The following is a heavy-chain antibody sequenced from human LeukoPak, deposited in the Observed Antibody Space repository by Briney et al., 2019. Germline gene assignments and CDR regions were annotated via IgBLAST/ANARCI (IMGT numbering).Heavy chain of an antibody. J-gene: IGHJ6*03. CDR2: ISDDGSYQ. V-gene: IGHV3-30-3*01. CDR3: AREALSSIAARPRYMDA. CDR1: GFIFTSYA. D-gene: IGHD6-6*01. Sequence: PGGSLRLSCAASGFIFTSYAMHWVRQAPGKGLEWVAVISDDGSYQYYPDSVKGRFTISRDNSKNTLYLQMNSLRGEDTALYYCAREALSSIAARPRYMDAWGKGTTVTVSS.